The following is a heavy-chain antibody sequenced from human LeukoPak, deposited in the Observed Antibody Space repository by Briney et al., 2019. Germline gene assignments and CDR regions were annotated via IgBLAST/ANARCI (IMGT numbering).Heavy chain of an antibody. J-gene: IGHJ5*02. CDR2: ISAYNGNT. Sequence: ASVTVSCKASGYTFTSYGISWVRQAPGQGLEWMGWISAYNGNTNYAQKLQGRVTMTTDTSTSTAYMELRSLRSDDTAVYYCARGGLGYCSGGSCYWFDPWGQGTLVTVSS. CDR1: GYTFTSYG. V-gene: IGHV1-18*01. CDR3: ARGGLGYCSGGSCYWFDP. D-gene: IGHD2-15*01.